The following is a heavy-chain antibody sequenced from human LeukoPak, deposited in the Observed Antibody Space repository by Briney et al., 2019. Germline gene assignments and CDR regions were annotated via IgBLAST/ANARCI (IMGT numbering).Heavy chain of an antibody. V-gene: IGHV4-39*01. CDR2: IYYSGST. CDR3: ARHAPHSSGWYVVFDY. D-gene: IGHD6-19*01. CDR1: GCSISSTSYY. Sequence: PSVTLSLTCTVSGCSISSTSYYWGWMRHSPGKGLEWMVNIYYSGSTYYNPSLKSRVTISVDTSKNQFSLQLSSVTAADTAVYYCARHAPHSSGWYVVFDYWGQGTHVTVAS. J-gene: IGHJ4*02.